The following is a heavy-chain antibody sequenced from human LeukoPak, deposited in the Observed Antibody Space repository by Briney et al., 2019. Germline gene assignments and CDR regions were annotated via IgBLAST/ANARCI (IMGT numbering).Heavy chain of an antibody. CDR1: GGSIRSYY. Sequence: SETLSLTCTVSGGSIRSYYWSWIRQPPGKGLEWIGYIYYSGSTNYNPSLKSRVTISVDTSKNQFSLKLSSVTAADTAVYYCARDPGTTVVTPEWAFDIWGQGTMVTVSS. CDR2: IYYSGST. D-gene: IGHD4-23*01. J-gene: IGHJ3*02. V-gene: IGHV4-59*01. CDR3: ARDPGTTVVTPEWAFDI.